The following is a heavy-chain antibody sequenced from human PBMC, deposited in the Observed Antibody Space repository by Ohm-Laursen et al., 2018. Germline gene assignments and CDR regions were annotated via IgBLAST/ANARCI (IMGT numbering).Heavy chain of an antibody. CDR2: INPNSGGT. V-gene: IGHV1-2*02. Sequence: SVKASCKASGYTFTGYYMHWVRQAPGQGLEWMGGINPNSGGTNYAQKFQGRVTMTRDTSISTAYMELSRLRSDDTAVYYCARAGIAVAGQYDYWGQGTLVTVSS. D-gene: IGHD6-19*01. J-gene: IGHJ4*02. CDR3: ARAGIAVAGQYDY. CDR1: GYTFTGYY.